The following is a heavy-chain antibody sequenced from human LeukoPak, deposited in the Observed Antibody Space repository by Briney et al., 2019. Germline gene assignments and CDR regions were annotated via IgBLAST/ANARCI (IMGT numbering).Heavy chain of an antibody. D-gene: IGHD2/OR15-2a*01. Sequence: SVKVSCKASGGTFSSYAISWVRQAPGQGLEWMGRIIPILGIANYAQKFQGRVTITADESTSTAYMELSSLRSEDTAVYYCARVSTSAGWFDPWGQGTLVTVSS. V-gene: IGHV1-69*04. CDR3: ARVSTSAGWFDP. CDR2: IIPILGIA. CDR1: GGTFSSYA. J-gene: IGHJ5*02.